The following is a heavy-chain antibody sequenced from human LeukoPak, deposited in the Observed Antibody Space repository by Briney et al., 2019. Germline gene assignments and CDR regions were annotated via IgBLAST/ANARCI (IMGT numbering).Heavy chain of an antibody. CDR2: ISDSGGYT. CDR3: AKGGSYRSQPYFDY. CDR1: GLTFRTYA. D-gene: IGHD3-16*02. J-gene: IGHJ4*02. V-gene: IGHV3-23*01. Sequence: GGSLRLSCAASGLTFRTYAMSWVRQAPGKGLEWASSISDSGGYTFYADSVKGRFTISRDNSKNTVYLQMNSLRAEDTAVYYCAKGGSYRSQPYFDYWGQGTPVTVSS.